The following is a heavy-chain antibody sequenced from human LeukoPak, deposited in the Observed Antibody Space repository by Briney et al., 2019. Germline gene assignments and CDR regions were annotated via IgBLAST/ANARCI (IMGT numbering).Heavy chain of an antibody. D-gene: IGHD4-17*01. V-gene: IGHV1-69*06. J-gene: IGHJ4*02. CDR3: ARDPLTYGDTYFDY. Sequence: SVKVSCKASGGTFSNYGISWVRQAPGQGLEWMGGIIPIFGTVNYAQKFQGRVTITADKSTSTAYMELSSLRSEDTAVYYCARDPLTYGDTYFDYWGQGTLVTVSS. CDR1: GGTFSNYG. CDR2: IIPIFGTV.